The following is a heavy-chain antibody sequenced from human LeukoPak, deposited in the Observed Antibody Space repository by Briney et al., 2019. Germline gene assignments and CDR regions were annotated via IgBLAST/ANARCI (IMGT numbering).Heavy chain of an antibody. Sequence: RPSETLSLTCAVSGVSISSISSNNWAWIRQPPGKGLELIAAIHYSGSTYYNPSFMSRVTISVDTSKNQFSLKLRSLTATDTAVYYCARLPTGYPNWFDTWGQGILVTVSS. CDR3: ARLPTGYPNWFDT. J-gene: IGHJ5*02. D-gene: IGHD5-18*01. V-gene: IGHV4-39*01. CDR1: GVSISSISSNN. CDR2: IHYSGST.